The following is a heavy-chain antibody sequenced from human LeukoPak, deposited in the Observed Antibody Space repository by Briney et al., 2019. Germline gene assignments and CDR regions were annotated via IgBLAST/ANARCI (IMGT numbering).Heavy chain of an antibody. J-gene: IGHJ4*02. D-gene: IGHD5-12*01. CDR2: MHYSDS. CDR1: GGSISSGGYS. V-gene: IGHV4-30-4*07. CDR3: ASHSGGYAY. Sequence: SETLSLTCAVSGGSISSGGYSWSWIRQPPGKGLEWIGYMHYSDSYYNPSLRSRVTILVDTSKNQFSLKLSSVTAADTAVYYCASHSGGYAYWGQGTLVTVSS.